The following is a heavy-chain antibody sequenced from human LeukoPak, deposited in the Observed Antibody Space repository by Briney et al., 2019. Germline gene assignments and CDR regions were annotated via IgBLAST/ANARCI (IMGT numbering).Heavy chain of an antibody. CDR1: GFTFSSYA. Sequence: GGSLRLSCAASGFTFSSYAMSWVRQAPGKGLEWVSAISGSGGSTYYADSVKGRFTISRDNSKNTLYLQMNSLKTEDTAVYYCTRYSTVTTFFDFWGQGTLVTVSS. CDR3: TRYSTVTTFFDF. V-gene: IGHV3-23*01. J-gene: IGHJ4*02. CDR2: ISGSGGST. D-gene: IGHD4-17*01.